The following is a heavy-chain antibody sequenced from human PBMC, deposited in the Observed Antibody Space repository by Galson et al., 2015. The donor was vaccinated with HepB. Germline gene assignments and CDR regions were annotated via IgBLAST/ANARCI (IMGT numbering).Heavy chain of an antibody. D-gene: IGHD2-21*02. V-gene: IGHV3-23*01. CDR3: AKDPRLRIVVVTAISVSADY. CDR1: GFTFNTYA. J-gene: IGHJ4*02. Sequence: SLRLSCAASGFTFNTYAMTWVRQAPGKGLEWVSTISASGDSTYYADSVRGRFAISRDNSKNTLYLQMNSLRVEDTAIYYCAKDPRLRIVVVTAISVSADYWGQGTLVTVSS. CDR2: ISASGDST.